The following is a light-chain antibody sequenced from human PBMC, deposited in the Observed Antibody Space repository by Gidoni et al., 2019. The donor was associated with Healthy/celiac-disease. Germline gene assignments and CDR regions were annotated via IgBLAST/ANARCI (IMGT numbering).Light chain of an antibody. CDR3: QQYNNWPPIT. J-gene: IGKJ5*01. Sequence: EIVMTQSPATQSVSPGERATLSCRASQSVSSNLAWYQQKPVQAPSLLIYGSSTRATGIPARFSGSWSGTEFTLTISSLQSEDFAVYYCQQYNNWPPITFGQGTRLEIK. V-gene: IGKV3-15*01. CDR1: QSVSSN. CDR2: GSS.